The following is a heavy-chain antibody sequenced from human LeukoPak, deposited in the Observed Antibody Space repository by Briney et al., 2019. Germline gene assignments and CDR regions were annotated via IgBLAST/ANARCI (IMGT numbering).Heavy chain of an antibody. CDR2: INYRGRT. CDR1: GGSISTYY. J-gene: IGHJ4*02. Sequence: SETLSLTCTVSGGSISTYYWSWIRQAPGKGLEWIGYINYRGRTDYNPSLKSRVTISVDTSKNQLSLKMRSVTAADTAVYYCAREYSSFEYWGQGTLVTVSS. CDR3: AREYSSFEY. V-gene: IGHV4-59*01. D-gene: IGHD6-13*01.